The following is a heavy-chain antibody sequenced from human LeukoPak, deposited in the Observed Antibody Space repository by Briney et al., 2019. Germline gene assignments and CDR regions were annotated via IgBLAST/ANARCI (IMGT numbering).Heavy chain of an antibody. CDR1: GFTFSDYY. CDR3: ARGGALGMDV. J-gene: IGHJ6*02. V-gene: IGHV3-11*01. D-gene: IGHD1-26*01. CDR2: ISGVASDI. Sequence: PGGSLRVSCAASGFTFSDYYMSWSRPAPGKGVEWVSYISGVASDIYYGDSVKGRFTISRDNAKNSVYLQMNSLRAEDTALYYCARGGALGMDVWGQGTTVTVSS.